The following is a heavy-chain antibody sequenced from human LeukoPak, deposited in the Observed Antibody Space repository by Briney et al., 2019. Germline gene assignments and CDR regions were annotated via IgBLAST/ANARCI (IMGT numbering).Heavy chain of an antibody. J-gene: IGHJ4*02. V-gene: IGHV3-30*02. Sequence: GGSLRLSCAASRFTFSNYAMHWVRQAPGKGLEWVAFIRNDGSLKHHLDSVKGRFTISRDNSKDTLYLQMDSLRAEDTAVYYCAPEGEIGDRDGYFDFWGQGTLVSVSS. CDR3: APEGEIGDRDGYFDF. CDR1: RFTFSNYA. CDR2: IRNDGSLK. D-gene: IGHD2-21*02.